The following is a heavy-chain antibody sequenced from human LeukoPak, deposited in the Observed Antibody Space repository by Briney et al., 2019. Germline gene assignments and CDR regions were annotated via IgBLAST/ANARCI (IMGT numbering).Heavy chain of an antibody. CDR3: AKDWPVSGDHYSPFDY. J-gene: IGHJ4*02. Sequence: GGSLRLSCAASGFTFSSYAMSWVRQAPGKGLEWVSAISGSGGSTYYADSVKGRFTISRDNSKNTLYLQMNSLRAEDTAVYYCAKDWPVSGDHYSPFDYWGQGTLVTVSS. D-gene: IGHD4-11*01. V-gene: IGHV3-23*01. CDR1: GFTFSSYA. CDR2: ISGSGGST.